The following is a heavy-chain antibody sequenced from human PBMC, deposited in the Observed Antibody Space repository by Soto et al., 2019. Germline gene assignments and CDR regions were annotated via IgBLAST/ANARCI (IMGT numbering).Heavy chain of an antibody. CDR2: VTSSPSSM. D-gene: IGHD3-22*01. V-gene: IGHV3-21*01. J-gene: IGHJ4*02. CDR3: AREADFASSGYVLDY. CDR1: GFTFRGLS. Sequence: GGSLRLSCAASGFTFRGLSMNWVRQAPGKGLEWVSSVTSSPSSMFYADSVKGRFTISRDDAKDSLFLQMNSLRADDTAVYYCAREADFASSGYVLDYWGLGTLVTVSS.